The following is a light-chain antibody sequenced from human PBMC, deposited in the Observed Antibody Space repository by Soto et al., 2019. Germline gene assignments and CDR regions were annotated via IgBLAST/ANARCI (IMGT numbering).Light chain of an antibody. Sequence: DIVMTQSPDSLAVSLGERATINCKSSQSVVYSSNNKNYLAWYQQKPGQPPKLLIHWASTRESGVPDRFIVSGSGRDITFTFGIIMPADVLFQYFQVSSNLLVNFGGGTRLDIK. CDR3: QVSSNLLVN. CDR2: WAS. V-gene: IGKV4-1*01. J-gene: IGKJ5*01. CDR1: QSVVYSSNNKNY.